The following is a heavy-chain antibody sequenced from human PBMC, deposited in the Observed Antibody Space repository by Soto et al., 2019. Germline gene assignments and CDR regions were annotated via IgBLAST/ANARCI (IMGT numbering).Heavy chain of an antibody. CDR2: IIPIFGTA. CDR3: AREVGTSIAVNHNYYYGMDV. Sequence: SVKVSCKASGGTFSSYAISWVRQAPGQGLEWKGGIIPIFGTANYAQKFQGRVTITADESTSTAYMELSSLRSEDTAVYYCAREVGTSIAVNHNYYYGMDVWGQGTTVTVSS. D-gene: IGHD6-6*01. CDR1: GGTFSSYA. J-gene: IGHJ6*02. V-gene: IGHV1-69*13.